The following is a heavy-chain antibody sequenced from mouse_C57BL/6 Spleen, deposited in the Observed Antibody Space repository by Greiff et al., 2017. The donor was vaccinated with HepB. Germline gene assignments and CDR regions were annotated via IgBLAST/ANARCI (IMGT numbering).Heavy chain of an antibody. CDR3: ARRVITTVHWYFDV. V-gene: IGHV1-64*01. CDR1: GYTFTSYW. J-gene: IGHJ1*03. CDR2: IHPNSGST. D-gene: IGHD1-1*01. Sequence: VQLQQPGAELVKPGASVKLSCKASGYTFTSYWMHWVKQRPGQGLEWIGMIHPNSGSTNYNEKFKSKATLTVDKSSSTAYMQLSSLTSEDSAVYYCARRVITTVHWYFDVWGTGTTVTVSS.